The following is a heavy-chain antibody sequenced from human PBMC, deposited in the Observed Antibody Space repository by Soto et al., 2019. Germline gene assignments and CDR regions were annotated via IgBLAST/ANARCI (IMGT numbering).Heavy chain of an antibody. CDR1: GGSFSGYY. V-gene: IGHV4-34*01. Sequence: QVQLQQWGAGLLKPSETLSLTCAVYGGSFSGYYWSWIRQPPGKGLEWIGEINHSGSTNYNPSLTSRVTISVDTSKNQSSLKLSSVTAADTAVYYCATATGRYYYGMDVWGQGTTVTVSS. CDR2: INHSGST. J-gene: IGHJ6*02. CDR3: ATATGRYYYGMDV.